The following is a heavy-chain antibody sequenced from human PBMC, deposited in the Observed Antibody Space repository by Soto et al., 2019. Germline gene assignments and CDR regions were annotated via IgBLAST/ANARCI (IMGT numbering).Heavy chain of an antibody. V-gene: IGHV1-69*01. Sequence: QVQLVQSGAEVKKPGSSVKVSCKASGGTFSSYAISWVRQAPGQGLEWMGGIIPIFGTANYAQKFQGRVTNTADESTSTAYMELSSLRSEDTAVYYCARVGYQSNSAPYYYYYGMDVWGQGTTVTVSS. J-gene: IGHJ6*02. D-gene: IGHD4-4*01. CDR1: GGTFSSYA. CDR2: IIPIFGTA. CDR3: ARVGYQSNSAPYYYYYGMDV.